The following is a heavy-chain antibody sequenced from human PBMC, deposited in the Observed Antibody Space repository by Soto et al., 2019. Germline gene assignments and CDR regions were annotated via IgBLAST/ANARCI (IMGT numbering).Heavy chain of an antibody. CDR2: IYSGGST. J-gene: IGHJ3*02. D-gene: IGHD3-22*01. CDR1: GFTVSSNY. V-gene: IGHV3-66*01. CDR3: ARDPKNYYDSSGYPLDAFDI. Sequence: PGGSLRLSCAASGFTVSSNYMSWVRQAPGKGLEWVSVIYSGGSTYYADSVKGRFTISRDNSKNTLYLQMNSLRAEDTAVYYCARDPKNYYDSSGYPLDAFDIWGQGTMVTVSS.